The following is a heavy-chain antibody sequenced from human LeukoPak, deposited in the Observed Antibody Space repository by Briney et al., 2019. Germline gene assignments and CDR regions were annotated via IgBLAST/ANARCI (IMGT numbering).Heavy chain of an antibody. D-gene: IGHD5-24*01. Sequence: GGSLRLSCAASGFTFSSYAMSWVRQAPGKGLEWVSAISGSGGSTYYADSVKGRFTISRDNSKNTLYLQMNSLRAEDTAVYYCARGGDGYNNPPRYWGQGTLVTVSS. CDR2: ISGSGGST. J-gene: IGHJ4*02. CDR1: GFTFSSYA. V-gene: IGHV3-23*01. CDR3: ARGGDGYNNPPRY.